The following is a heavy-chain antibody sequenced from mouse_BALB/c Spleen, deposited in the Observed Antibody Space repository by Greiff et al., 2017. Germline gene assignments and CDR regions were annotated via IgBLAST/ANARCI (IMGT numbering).Heavy chain of an antibody. CDR2: INPYNDGT. CDR1: GYTFTSYV. J-gene: IGHJ3*01. D-gene: IGHD2-4*01. V-gene: IGHV1-14*01. CDR3: ARAGYDYDGTWFAY. Sequence: VHVKQSGPELVKPGASVKMSCKASGYTFTSYVMHWVKQKPGQGLEWIGYINPYNDGTKYNEKFKGKATLTSDKSSSTAYMELSSLTSEDSAVYYCARAGYDYDGTWFAYWGQGTLVTVSA.